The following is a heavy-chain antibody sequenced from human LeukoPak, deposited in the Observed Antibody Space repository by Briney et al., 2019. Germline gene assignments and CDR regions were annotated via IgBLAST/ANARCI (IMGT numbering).Heavy chain of an antibody. V-gene: IGHV3-23*01. D-gene: IGHD3-22*01. J-gene: IGHJ3*02. CDR1: GFTFRSYA. CDR2: LSGSGDTT. Sequence: GGSLRLSCAASGFTFRSYAMNWVRQAPGKGLEWVSVLSGSGDTTNYADSVKGRFTISRDNSKNTLYLQMNNLRAEDTAVYYCAKSITMIVVVVGNAFDIWGQGTMVTVSS. CDR3: AKSITMIVVVVGNAFDI.